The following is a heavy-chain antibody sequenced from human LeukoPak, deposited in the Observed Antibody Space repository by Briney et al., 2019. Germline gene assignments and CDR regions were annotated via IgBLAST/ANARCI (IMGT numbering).Heavy chain of an antibody. CDR3: ASPSSSWEYYFDY. Sequence: PGGSLRLSCAASGFTFSSYSMNWVRQAPGKGLEWVSSISSSSSYIYYADSVKGRFTISRDNAKNSLYLQMNSLRAEDTAVYYCASPSSSWEYYFDYWGQGTLVTLSS. CDR2: ISSSSSYI. CDR1: GFTFSSYS. D-gene: IGHD6-13*01. J-gene: IGHJ4*02. V-gene: IGHV3-21*01.